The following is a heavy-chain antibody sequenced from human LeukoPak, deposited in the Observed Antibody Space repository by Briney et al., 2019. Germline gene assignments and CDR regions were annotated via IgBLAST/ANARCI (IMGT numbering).Heavy chain of an antibody. J-gene: IGHJ3*02. D-gene: IGHD6-13*01. CDR3: VGRSSSSLPSI. CDR2: INPDGNQK. V-gene: IGHV3-7*02. Sequence: GGSLRLSCTVSGFTFNTHWMNWVRQAPGKGLEWVANINPDGNQKSYVGSVEGRFTISRDNAKDSLYLQMNSLRVEDTAVYYCVGRSSSSLPSIWGQGTMVTVSS. CDR1: GFTFNTHW.